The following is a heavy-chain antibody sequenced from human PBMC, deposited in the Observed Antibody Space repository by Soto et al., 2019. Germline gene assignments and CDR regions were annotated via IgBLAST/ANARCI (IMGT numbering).Heavy chain of an antibody. Sequence: PGGSLRLSCAASGFTFNSYGMHWVRQGPGNGLEWVAFISYDSTKTYYADSVKGRFTISRDNSNSALYVQMNSLTGEDTAVYYCARRDFYCRGRNCFSGDYAMDVWGQGTTVTV. V-gene: IGHV3-30*03. CDR3: ARRDFYCRGRNCFSGDYAMDV. D-gene: IGHD2-15*01. CDR1: GFTFNSYG. J-gene: IGHJ6*02. CDR2: ISYDSTKT.